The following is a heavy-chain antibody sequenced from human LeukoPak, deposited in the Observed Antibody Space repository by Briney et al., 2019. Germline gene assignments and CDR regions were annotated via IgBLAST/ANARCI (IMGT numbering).Heavy chain of an antibody. CDR1: GFTFSTYA. J-gene: IGHJ4*02. V-gene: IGHV3-23*01. D-gene: IGHD6-19*01. CDR2: IGGSDDGT. CDR3: AMDSSGYYGSFAY. Sequence: GGSLRLSCAASGFTFSTYAMSWVRQIPGKGLEWVSAIGGSDDGTYYADSVKGRFTISRDNSKNTLYLQMNSLRAEDTAVYYCAMDSSGYYGSFAYWGQGTLVTVSS.